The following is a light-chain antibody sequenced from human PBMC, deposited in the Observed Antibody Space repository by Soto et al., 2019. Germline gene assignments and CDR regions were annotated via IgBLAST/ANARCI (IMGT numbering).Light chain of an antibody. V-gene: IGLV2-8*01. CDR1: SSDVGGYNF. CDR2: EVT. CDR3: CSYAGSYTHV. Sequence: QSALTQPPSASGSPGQSVTISCTGTSSDVGGYNFVSWYQQRPGKAPKLLIYEVTKRPSGVPDRFSGSKSGNTASLTVSGLQTDDEADYYCCSYAGSYTHVFGTGTKVTVL. J-gene: IGLJ1*01.